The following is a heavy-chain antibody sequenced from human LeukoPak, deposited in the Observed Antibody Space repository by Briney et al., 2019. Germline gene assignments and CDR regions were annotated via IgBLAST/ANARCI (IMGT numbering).Heavy chain of an antibody. Sequence: SETLSLTCAVYGGSFSGYYWSWIRQPPGKGLEWIGEINHSGSTNYNPSLKSRVTISVDTSKNQSSLKLSSVTAADTAVYYCARARRDGYPSFGYWGQGTLVTVSS. J-gene: IGHJ4*02. D-gene: IGHD5-24*01. CDR2: INHSGST. CDR3: ARARRDGYPSFGY. V-gene: IGHV4-34*01. CDR1: GGSFSGYY.